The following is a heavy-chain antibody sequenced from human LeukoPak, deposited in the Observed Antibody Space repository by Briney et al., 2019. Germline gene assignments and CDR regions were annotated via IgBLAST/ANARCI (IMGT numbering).Heavy chain of an antibody. J-gene: IGHJ5*02. D-gene: IGHD3-22*01. V-gene: IGHV4-4*07. CDR2: IYTSGST. CDR3: ARDFISSGYYWFDP. Sequence: PSETLSLTCTVSGGSISSYYWSWIRQPAGKGLEWIGRIYTSGSTNYNPSLKSRVTMSVDTSKNQFSLKLSSVTAADTAVYYCARDFISSGYYWFDPWGQGTLVTVSS. CDR1: GGSISSYY.